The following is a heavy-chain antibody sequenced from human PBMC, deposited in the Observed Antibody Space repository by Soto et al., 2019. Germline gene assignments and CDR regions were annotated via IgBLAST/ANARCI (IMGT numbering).Heavy chain of an antibody. CDR3: ASGGQQLVSDYYYYGMDV. CDR2: IIPIFGTA. Sequence: SVKVSCKASGGTFGSHAISWVRQAPGQGLEWMGGIIPIFGTANYAQKFQGRVTITADKSTSTAYMELSSLRSEDTAVYYCASGGQQLVSDYYYYGMDVWGQGTTVTVSS. V-gene: IGHV1-69*06. CDR1: GGTFGSHA. D-gene: IGHD6-13*01. J-gene: IGHJ6*02.